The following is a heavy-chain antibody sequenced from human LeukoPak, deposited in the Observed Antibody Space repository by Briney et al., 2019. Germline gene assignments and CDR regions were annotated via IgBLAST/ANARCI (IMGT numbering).Heavy chain of an antibody. CDR3: AREGHYDIMTGYSPVEYYFYYMDV. J-gene: IGHJ6*03. Sequence: GGSLRLSCEASGFTFSHYGIHWVRQTPGKGLEWVAAISSDGVEKHYADSVKGRFTISRDNSKSTLYLQMNSLRAEDTALYYCAREGHYDIMTGYSPVEYYFYYMDVWGKGTTVTVSS. CDR2: ISSDGVEK. CDR1: GFTFSHYG. D-gene: IGHD3-9*01. V-gene: IGHV3-30*04.